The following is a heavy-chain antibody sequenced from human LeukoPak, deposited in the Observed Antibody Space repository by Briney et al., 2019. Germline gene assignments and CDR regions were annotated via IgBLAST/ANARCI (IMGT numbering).Heavy chain of an antibody. CDR2: TIPIRGTT. CDR3: ARGPYDGTFYFDS. Sequence: GASVKVSCKISGGTFGSYGISWVRQAPGQGLEWMGRTIPIRGTTNYAQKFQGRVTITADTSTSTAYMELSSLTSEDTAVYFCARGPYDGTFYFDSWGQGTLVIVSS. V-gene: IGHV1-69*04. D-gene: IGHD3-16*01. J-gene: IGHJ4*02. CDR1: GGTFGSYG.